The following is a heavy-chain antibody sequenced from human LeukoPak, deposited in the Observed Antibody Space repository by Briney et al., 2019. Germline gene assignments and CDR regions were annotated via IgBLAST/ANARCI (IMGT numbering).Heavy chain of an antibody. Sequence: PGGSLRLSCAASGFTFSDYYMSWIRQAPGKGLEWVSYISSSGSTIDYADSVKGRFTISRDNAKNSLYLQMNSLRAEETAVYYCARDLFYDSSGYYGYWGQGPLVTVSS. CDR2: ISSSGSTI. D-gene: IGHD3-22*01. CDR1: GFTFSDYY. V-gene: IGHV3-11*01. J-gene: IGHJ4*02. CDR3: ARDLFYDSSGYYGY.